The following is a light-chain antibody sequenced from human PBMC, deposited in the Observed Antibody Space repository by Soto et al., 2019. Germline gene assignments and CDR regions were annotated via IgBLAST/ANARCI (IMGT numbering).Light chain of an antibody. CDR2: DVS. J-gene: IGLJ2*01. CDR3: SSYTSSSTV. V-gene: IGLV2-14*01. Sequence: QSALTQPASVSGSPGQSITISCTGISSDVGGYNYVSWYQQHPGKAPKVMIYDVSNRPLGVSNRFSGSKSGNTASLTISGLQAEDEADYYCSSYTSSSTVFGGGTKLTVL. CDR1: SSDVGGYNY.